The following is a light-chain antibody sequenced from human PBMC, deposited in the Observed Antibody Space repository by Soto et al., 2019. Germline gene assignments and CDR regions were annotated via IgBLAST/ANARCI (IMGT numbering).Light chain of an antibody. V-gene: IGLV2-14*01. Sequence: QSVLTQPASVSGSPGQSITISCTGTSSDVGGYNYVSWYQQHPGRAPKLMLYDVSDRPSGVSNRFSGSKSGNTASLTISGLQAEDEADYYCSSYTASSTLFGGGTQLTVL. CDR2: DVS. CDR1: SSDVGGYNY. CDR3: SSYTASSTL. J-gene: IGLJ3*02.